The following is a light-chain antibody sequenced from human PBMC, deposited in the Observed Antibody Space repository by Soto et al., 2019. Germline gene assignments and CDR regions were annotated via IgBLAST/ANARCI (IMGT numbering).Light chain of an antibody. CDR1: QNINTF. J-gene: IGKJ4*01. CDR2: STS. V-gene: IGKV1-39*01. CDR3: QQSYNIPVT. Sequence: DIQMTQSPSSLSASVGDSVTIACRAGQNINTFLNWYQQKPGKAPQLLIYSTSTLESGVPTRFSGSGFGTDFSLTISGLLPEDFAIYYCQQSYNIPVTFGGGTKVEIK.